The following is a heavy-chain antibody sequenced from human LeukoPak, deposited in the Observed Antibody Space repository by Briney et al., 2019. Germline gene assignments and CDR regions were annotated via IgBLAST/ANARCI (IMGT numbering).Heavy chain of an antibody. CDR3: ARAYSGSYHY. V-gene: IGHV1-18*04. Sequence: ASVKVSCKASGYTFTGYYMHWVRQAPGQGLEWMGWISAYNGNTNYAQKLQGRVTMTTDTSTSTAYMELRSLRSDDTAVYYCARAYSGSYHYWGQGTLVTVSS. CDR1: GYTFTGYY. J-gene: IGHJ4*02. CDR2: ISAYNGNT. D-gene: IGHD1-26*01.